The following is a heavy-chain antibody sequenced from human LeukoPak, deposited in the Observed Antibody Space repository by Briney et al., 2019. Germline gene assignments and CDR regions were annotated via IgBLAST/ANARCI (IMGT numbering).Heavy chain of an antibody. J-gene: IGHJ6*03. CDR1: GFTVSDNY. D-gene: IGHD2/OR15-2a*01. CDR3: ARDFEGVHRTTNSYTYYYYMDV. CDR2: IYGCST. Sequence: GGSLRLSCAASGFTVSDNYMTWVRQAPGKGLEWVSIIYGCSTYYADSVKGRFTISRDNSKNTVYLQMNSLRAEDTAVYYCARDFEGVHRTTNSYTYYYYMDVWGKGTTVIVSS. V-gene: IGHV3-53*01.